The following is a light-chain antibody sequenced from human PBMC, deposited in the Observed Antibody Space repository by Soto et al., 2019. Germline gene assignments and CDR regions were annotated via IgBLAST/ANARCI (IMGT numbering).Light chain of an antibody. J-gene: IGKJ2*01. Sequence: EIVLTQSPGTLSLSPGERATLSCRASQSVSSGDLAWYQQKPGQAPRLLIYAASSRATGIPDRFSGSGSGTDFTLTISRLEPEDFVVYYCQQYGSSSYTFGQGTKVEIK. V-gene: IGKV3-20*01. CDR3: QQYGSSSYT. CDR1: QSVSSGD. CDR2: AAS.